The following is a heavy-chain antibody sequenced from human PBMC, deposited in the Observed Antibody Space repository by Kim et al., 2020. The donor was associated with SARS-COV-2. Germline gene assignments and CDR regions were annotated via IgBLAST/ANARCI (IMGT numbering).Heavy chain of an antibody. Sequence: GGSLRLSCAASGFTFSSYWMSWVRQAPGKGLEWVANIKQDGSEEYYVDSVKGRFTMSRDNSKNSLYLQMNSLRAEDTAIYYCATRGGFSYGPFDYWGQGTLVTVSS. CDR3: ATRGGFSYGPFDY. D-gene: IGHD5-18*01. J-gene: IGHJ4*02. V-gene: IGHV3-7*01. CDR1: GFTFSSYW. CDR2: IKQDGSEE.